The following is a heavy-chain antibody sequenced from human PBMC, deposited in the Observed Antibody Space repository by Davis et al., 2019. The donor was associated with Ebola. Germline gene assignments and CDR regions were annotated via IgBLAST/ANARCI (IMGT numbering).Heavy chain of an antibody. D-gene: IGHD4-23*01. CDR2: INSDGSST. J-gene: IGHJ4*02. Sequence: GESLKISCAASGFTFSSYWMHWVRQAPGKGLVWVSRINSDGSSTSYADSVKGRFTISRDNAKNTLYVQMNSLRAEDTAVYYCAQQLGDYGGNALRYWGQGTLVTVSS. CDR3: AQQLGDYGGNALRY. CDR1: GFTFSSYW. V-gene: IGHV3-74*01.